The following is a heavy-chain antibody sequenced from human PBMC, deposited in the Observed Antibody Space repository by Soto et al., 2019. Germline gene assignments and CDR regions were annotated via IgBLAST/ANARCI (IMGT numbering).Heavy chain of an antibody. J-gene: IGHJ3*02. CDR2: IIPIFGTA. CDR3: AREARYYDSSGYRYDAFDI. CDR1: GGTFSSYA. Sequence: ASVKVSCKASGGTFSSYAISWVRQAPGQGLGWMGGIIPIFGTANYAQKFQGRVTITADESTSTAYMELSSLRSEDTAVYYCAREARYYDSSGYRYDAFDIWGQGTMVTVSS. D-gene: IGHD3-22*01. V-gene: IGHV1-69*13.